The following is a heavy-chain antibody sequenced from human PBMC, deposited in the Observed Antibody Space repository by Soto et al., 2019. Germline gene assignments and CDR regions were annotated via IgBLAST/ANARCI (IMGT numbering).Heavy chain of an antibody. CDR3: ARRYGSGTYYYYYRMDV. CDR2: ISSSSSDI. D-gene: IGHD3-10*01. Sequence: GVSLRLSCAASGFTFSTYSMNWVRHAPGKGLGWFSSISSSSSDIYYADSVKGRFTISRDNAKKSLYLQMNSLRAEDTAVYYCARRYGSGTYYYYYRMDVWGQGTTVTVSS. V-gene: IGHV3-21*01. CDR1: GFTFSTYS. J-gene: IGHJ6*02.